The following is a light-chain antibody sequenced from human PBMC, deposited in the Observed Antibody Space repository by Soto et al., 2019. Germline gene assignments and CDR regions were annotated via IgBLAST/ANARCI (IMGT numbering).Light chain of an antibody. J-gene: IGKJ5*01. CDR3: QQRKSYQIT. Sequence: DIQLTQSPSFLSASVGDRVTITCRATQAINTYLAWYQQKPGKAPKLLIFAASTLKNGVPSRFSGSGSGTEFTVTITSLQPEDFATYYCQQRKSYQITCGQGTRLEIK. CDR2: AAS. CDR1: QAINTY. V-gene: IGKV1-9*01.